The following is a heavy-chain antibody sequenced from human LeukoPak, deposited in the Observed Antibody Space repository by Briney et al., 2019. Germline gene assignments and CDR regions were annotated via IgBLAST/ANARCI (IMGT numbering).Heavy chain of an antibody. D-gene: IGHD3-10*01. V-gene: IGHV3-7*03. J-gene: IGHJ4*02. Sequence: GGSLRLSCAASGFTFTSYWMNWVRQAPGKGVEGVASINRDGTEKYYVDSVKGRFTISRDNAKNSLYLEMNSLRAEDTAVYYCAKDQAVVRGANFDYWGQGTLVTVSS. CDR2: INRDGTEK. CDR1: GFTFTSYW. CDR3: AKDQAVVRGANFDY.